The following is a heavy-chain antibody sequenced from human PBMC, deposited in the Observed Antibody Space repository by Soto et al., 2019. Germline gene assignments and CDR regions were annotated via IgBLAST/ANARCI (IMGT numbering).Heavy chain of an antibody. Sequence: PGGSLRLSCAASGFTFGSYAMSWVRQAPGKGLEWVSAISGRGGSTYYADSVKGRFTISRDNSKNTLYLQMNSLRAEDTAVYYCARVWIQLWLPVYWGQGTLVTVSS. D-gene: IGHD5-18*01. V-gene: IGHV3-23*01. CDR2: ISGRGGST. CDR3: ARVWIQLWLPVY. J-gene: IGHJ4*02. CDR1: GFTFGSYA.